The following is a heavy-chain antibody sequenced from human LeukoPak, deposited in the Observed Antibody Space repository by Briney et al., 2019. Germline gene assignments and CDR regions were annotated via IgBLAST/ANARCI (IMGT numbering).Heavy chain of an antibody. CDR2: IYYSGST. Sequence: SETLSLTCTVSGGSISSYYWSWIRQSPGKGLEWLGYIYYSGSTNYNPSLKSRITISVDTSKNQFSLELNSVTAADTAVYFCARAGLFDYAPSRRVVFDCWGQGTLVTVSS. CDR1: GGSISSYY. CDR3: ARAGLFDYAPSRRVVFDC. V-gene: IGHV4-59*01. D-gene: IGHD3-16*01. J-gene: IGHJ4*02.